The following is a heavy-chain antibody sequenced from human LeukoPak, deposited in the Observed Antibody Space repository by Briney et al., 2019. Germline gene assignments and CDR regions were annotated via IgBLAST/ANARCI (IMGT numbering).Heavy chain of an antibody. D-gene: IGHD3-10*01. V-gene: IGHV3-30*18. CDR3: AKDHYYYGSGIYFMHYFDY. Sequence: GGSLRLSCAASGFTFSSYGMHWVRQAPGRGLEWVAVTSYDGSNKYYAESVKGRFTISRENSKNTLHLQMNSLRAEDTAVYYCAKDHYYYGSGIYFMHYFDYWGQGTLVTVSS. J-gene: IGHJ4*02. CDR1: GFTFSSYG. CDR2: TSYDGSNK.